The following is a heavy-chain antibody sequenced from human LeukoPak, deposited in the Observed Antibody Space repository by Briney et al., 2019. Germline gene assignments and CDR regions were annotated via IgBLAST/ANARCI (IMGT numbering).Heavy chain of an antibody. CDR1: GFTVSSNY. Sequence: PGGSLRLSCAASGFTVSSNYMSWVRQAPGKGLEWVSVIYSGGSTYYADSVKGRFTISRDNSKNTLYLQMNSLRTEDTAVYYCARGFCSSTNCYQGPFDFWGQGTLVTVSS. J-gene: IGHJ4*02. V-gene: IGHV3-66*01. D-gene: IGHD2-2*01. CDR2: IYSGGST. CDR3: ARGFCSSTNCYQGPFDF.